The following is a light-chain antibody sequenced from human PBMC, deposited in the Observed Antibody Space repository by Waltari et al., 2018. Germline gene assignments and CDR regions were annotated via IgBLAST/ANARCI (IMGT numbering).Light chain of an antibody. CDR2: KAS. CDR1: QSISSW. CDR3: QQYNSYPWT. J-gene: IGKJ5*01. Sequence: DIQMTQSPSTLSASVGDRVTITCRASQSISSWLAWYQQKPGKAPKLLIYKASSLESGDPSRFSGSGSETEFTLTISILQPDDFATYYCQQYNSYPWTFGQGTRLEIK. V-gene: IGKV1-5*03.